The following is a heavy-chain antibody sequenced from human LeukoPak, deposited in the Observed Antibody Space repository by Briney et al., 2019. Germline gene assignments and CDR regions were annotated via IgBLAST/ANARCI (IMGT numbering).Heavy chain of an antibody. J-gene: IGHJ4*02. CDR2: INSDGSSR. D-gene: IGHD2-15*01. Sequence: VGSLRLSCAASGFTFSSYWMHWVRQAPGKGLVWVSRINSDGSSRTYADSVKGRLTISRDNAKNTLSLQMNSLRTEDTAVYYCAREVCIGGSCSVFDYWGQGTLVTVSS. CDR3: AREVCIGGSCSVFDY. V-gene: IGHV3-74*01. CDR1: GFTFSSYW.